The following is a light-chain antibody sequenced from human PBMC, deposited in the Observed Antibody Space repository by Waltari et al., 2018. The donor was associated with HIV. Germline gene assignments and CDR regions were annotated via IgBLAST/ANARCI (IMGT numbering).Light chain of an antibody. CDR2: KNI. J-gene: IGLJ1*01. CDR1: SSNIGNDN. V-gene: IGLV1-47*01. Sequence: QSVLTQPPSASGTPGQRVTISCSGSSSNIGNDNVYWYQQLQGTTPKLLIYKNIQRPSGVPDRFAGSKSGTSAYLAISGLRSEDEADYYCVGWDASLSAYVFGAGTKVTVL. CDR3: VGWDASLSAYV.